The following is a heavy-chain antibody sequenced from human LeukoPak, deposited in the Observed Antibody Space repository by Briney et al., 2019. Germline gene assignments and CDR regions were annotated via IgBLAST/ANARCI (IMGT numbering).Heavy chain of an antibody. D-gene: IGHD2-2*02. CDR3: VRVRYCSSTSCYKEGYFDY. CDR2: IYYSGST. Sequence: SQTLSLTCTVSGGSISSGDYYWSWIRQPRGKGLEWIGYIYYSGSTYYNPSLKSRVTISVDTSKNQFSLKLSSVTAADTAVYYCVRVRYCSSTSCYKEGYFDYWGQGTLVTVSS. V-gene: IGHV4-30-4*08. CDR1: GGSISSGDYY. J-gene: IGHJ4*02.